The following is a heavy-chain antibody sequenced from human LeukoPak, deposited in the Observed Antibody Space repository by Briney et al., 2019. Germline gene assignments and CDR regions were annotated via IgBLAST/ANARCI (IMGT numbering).Heavy chain of an antibody. Sequence: GGSLRLSCVASGFTFSSYAMTWVRQAPGKGLEWVSAIIGSGGSTYYADSVKGRFTISRDNSKNTLYLQMNSLRAEDTAVYYCARDSMVRGAYGYWGQGTLVTVSS. CDR1: GFTFSSYA. D-gene: IGHD3-10*01. CDR2: IIGSGGST. CDR3: ARDSMVRGAYGY. J-gene: IGHJ4*02. V-gene: IGHV3-23*01.